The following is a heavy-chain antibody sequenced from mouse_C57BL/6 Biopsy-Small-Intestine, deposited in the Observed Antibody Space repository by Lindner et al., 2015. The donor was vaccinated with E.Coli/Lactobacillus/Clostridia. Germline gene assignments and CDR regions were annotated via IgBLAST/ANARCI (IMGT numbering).Heavy chain of an antibody. J-gene: IGHJ3*01. D-gene: IGHD2-2*01. CDR1: GYTFTSYG. V-gene: IGHV1-84*02. CDR3: ARSIFGVVSQDDAFDI. CDR2: ISAYNGNT. Sequence: SVKVSCKASGYTFTSYGISWVRQAPGQGLEWMGWISAYNGNTKYSQKFQGRVTFTRDTSASTAYMELSSLRSEDTAVYYCARSIFGVVSQDDAFDIWGQGTMVTVSS.